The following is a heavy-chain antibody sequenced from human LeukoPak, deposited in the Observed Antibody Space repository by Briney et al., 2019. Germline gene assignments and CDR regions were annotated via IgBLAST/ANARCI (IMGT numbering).Heavy chain of an antibody. D-gene: IGHD4-17*01. V-gene: IGHV4-34*01. CDR2: INHSEST. Sequence: SETLSLTCAVSGGSISSGGYYWSWIRQPPGKGLEWIGEINHSESTNYNPSLKSRVTISVDTSKSQFSLKLSSVTAADTAVYYCARGPRLWYGDYIRQFDPWGQGTLATVSS. CDR1: GGSISSGGYY. J-gene: IGHJ5*02. CDR3: ARGPRLWYGDYIRQFDP.